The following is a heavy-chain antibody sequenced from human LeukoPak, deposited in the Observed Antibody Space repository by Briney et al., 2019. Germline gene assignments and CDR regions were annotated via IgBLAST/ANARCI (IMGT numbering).Heavy chain of an antibody. CDR3: TRASISSTPYYFDY. V-gene: IGHV3-72*01. CDR2: IRNKANSYTT. J-gene: IGHJ4*02. D-gene: IGHD5-12*01. CDR1: GFTFSDHY. Sequence: PGGSLRLSCAASGFTFSDHYMDWARQAPGKGLEWVCRIRNKANSYTTEYAASVKGRFTVSRDDSKNSLFLQMLSLKTEDTAMYYCTRASISSTPYYFDYWGQGALVTVSS.